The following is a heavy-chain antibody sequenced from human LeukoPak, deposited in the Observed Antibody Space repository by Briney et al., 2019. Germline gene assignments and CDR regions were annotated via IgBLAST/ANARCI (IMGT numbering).Heavy chain of an antibody. CDR1: GGSISSGSYY. V-gene: IGHV4-61*02. CDR3: ARAVGTMIVDSTGHGFDI. CDR2: IYPSGST. D-gene: IGHD3-22*01. Sequence: SETLSLTCTVSGGSISSGSYYWSWIRQPAGKGLEWIGRIYPSGSTNYNPSLKSRVTMSLDTSKNQFSLKLSSVTAADTAVYYCARAVGTMIVDSTGHGFDIWGQGTTVTVSS. J-gene: IGHJ3*02.